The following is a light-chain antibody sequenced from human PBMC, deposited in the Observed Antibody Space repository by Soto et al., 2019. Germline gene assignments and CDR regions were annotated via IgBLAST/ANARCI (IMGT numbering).Light chain of an antibody. V-gene: IGKV1-39*01. CDR1: QSISSH. CDR2: AAS. CDR3: QQSYSTPLT. J-gene: IGKJ4*01. Sequence: DIQMTQSPSSLSASVGDRVTITCRASQSISSHLNWYQQKPGKAPNLLIYAASSLQSGVPSRFSGRGSGTDFTLTISSLQPEDFATYYCQQSYSTPLTFGGGTKVEIK.